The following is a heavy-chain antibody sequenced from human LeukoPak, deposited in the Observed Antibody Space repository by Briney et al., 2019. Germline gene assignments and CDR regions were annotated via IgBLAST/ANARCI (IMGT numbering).Heavy chain of an antibody. Sequence: GGSLRLSCAASGFTFSSYAMHWVRQAPGKGLEWVAVISYDGSNKYYADSVKGRFTISRDNSKNTLYLQMNSLRAEDTAVYYCAKVDGYYYYYGMDVWGQGTTVTVSS. D-gene: IGHD3/OR15-3a*01. CDR3: AKVDGYYYYYGMDV. CDR2: ISYDGSNK. J-gene: IGHJ6*02. CDR1: GFTFSSYA. V-gene: IGHV3-30-3*01.